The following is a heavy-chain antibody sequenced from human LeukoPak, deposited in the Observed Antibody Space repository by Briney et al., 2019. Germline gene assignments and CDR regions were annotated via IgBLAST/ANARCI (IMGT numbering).Heavy chain of an antibody. CDR1: GGPIRTYQ. V-gene: IGHV4-59*01. CDR3: ARGLSCSGGSCYYRGSWFDP. D-gene: IGHD2-15*01. Sequence: AETLSLTCTVSGGPIRTYQWSWIRQPPGKGLEWIGNIHYSGSANYNPSLKSRVIISVDTSKNQFSLKLSPVTAADTAVYYCARGLSCSGGSCYYRGSWFDPWGQGTLVTVSS. J-gene: IGHJ5*02. CDR2: IHYSGSA.